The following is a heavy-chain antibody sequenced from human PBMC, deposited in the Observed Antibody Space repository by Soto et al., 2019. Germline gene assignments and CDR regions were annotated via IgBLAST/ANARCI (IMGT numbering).Heavy chain of an antibody. J-gene: IGHJ4*02. V-gene: IGHV1-18*01. CDR3: ARERQYEPLLY. CDR1: GYTFTNYG. CDR2: VSAYNRNT. Sequence: QVQLVQSGVEVKKPGASVKVSCQASGYTFTNYGITWLRQAPGQGLEWMVWVSAYNRNTNYAPRFQDRVTMTTDTSTRTAYMELRNLKSDDTAIYFCARERQYEPLLYWGQGTLVTVSS. D-gene: IGHD2-2*01.